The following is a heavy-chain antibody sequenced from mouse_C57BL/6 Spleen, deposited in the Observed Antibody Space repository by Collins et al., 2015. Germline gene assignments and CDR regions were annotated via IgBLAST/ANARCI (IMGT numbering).Heavy chain of an antibody. CDR1: GYAFSSSW. CDR3: ARRLIYYYGSSYGSMDY. V-gene: IGHV1-82*01. J-gene: IGHJ4*01. Sequence: QVQLQQSGPELVKPGASVKISCKASGYAFSSSWMNWVKQRPGKGLEWIGRIYPGDGDTNYNGKFKGKATLTADKSSSTAYMQLSSLTSEDSAVYFCARRLIYYYGSSYGSMDYWGQGTSVTVSS. CDR2: IYPGDGDT. D-gene: IGHD1-1*01.